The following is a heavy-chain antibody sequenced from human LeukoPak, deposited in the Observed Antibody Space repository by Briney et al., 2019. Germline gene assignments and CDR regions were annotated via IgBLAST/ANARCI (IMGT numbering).Heavy chain of an antibody. CDR3: ARESGIAYGSGFDP. CDR2: ISAYNGNT. D-gene: IGHD3-10*01. J-gene: IGHJ5*02. Sequence: GASVKVSCKASGYTFTGYYMHWVRQAPGQGLEWMGWISAYNGNTNYAQKLQGRVTMTTDTSTSTAYMELRSLRSDDTAVYYCARESGIAYGSGFDPWGQGTLVTVSS. CDR1: GYTFTGYY. V-gene: IGHV1-18*04.